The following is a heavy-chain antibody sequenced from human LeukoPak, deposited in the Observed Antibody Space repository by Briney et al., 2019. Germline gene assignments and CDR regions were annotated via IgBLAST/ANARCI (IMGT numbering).Heavy chain of an antibody. CDR3: AKDRVVGPAAITHYFDY. Sequence: GSLRLSCAASGFTFSSYAMSWVRQAPGKGLEWVSAISGSGGSTYYADSVKGRFTISRHNSKNTLYLQMNSLRAEDTAVNYCAKDRVVGPAAITHYFDYWGQGTLVTVSS. CDR2: ISGSGGST. CDR1: GFTFSSYA. D-gene: IGHD2-2*01. V-gene: IGHV3-23*01. J-gene: IGHJ4*02.